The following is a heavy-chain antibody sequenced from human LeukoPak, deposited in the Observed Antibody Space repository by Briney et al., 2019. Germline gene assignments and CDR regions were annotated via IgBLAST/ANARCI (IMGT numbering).Heavy chain of an antibody. V-gene: IGHV3-30*02. Sequence: PGGSLRLSCAASGFTFSTYGMHWVRQAPGKGLEWVAFIRSDESIKFYADSVKGRFTISKDTSKTTLYLQMNSLRAEDTAVYYCAKDLPVAYFDYWGQGTLVIVS. CDR3: AKDLPVAYFDY. D-gene: IGHD2-2*01. J-gene: IGHJ4*02. CDR2: IRSDESIK. CDR1: GFTFSTYG.